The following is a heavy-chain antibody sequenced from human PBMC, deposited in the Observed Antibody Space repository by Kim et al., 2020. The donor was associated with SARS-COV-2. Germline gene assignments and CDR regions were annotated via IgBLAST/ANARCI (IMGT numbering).Heavy chain of an antibody. V-gene: IGHV1-2*02. CDR2: INPNSGGT. CDR3: ARGQQLVRGSLRNNWFDP. Sequence: ASVKVSCKASGYTFTGYYMHWVRQAPGQGLEWMGWINPNSGGTNYAQKFQGRVTMTRDTSISTAYMELSRLRSDDTAVYYCARGQQLVRGSLRNNWFDPWGQGTLVTVSS. CDR1: GYTFTGYY. D-gene: IGHD6-13*01. J-gene: IGHJ5*02.